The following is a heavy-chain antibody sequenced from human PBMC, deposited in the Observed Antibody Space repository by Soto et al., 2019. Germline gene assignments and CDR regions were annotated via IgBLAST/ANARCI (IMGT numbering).Heavy chain of an antibody. CDR2: IKSKADGSTT. V-gene: IGHV3-15*01. CDR1: GITLSNAW. Sequence: EVQLVESGGGLVKPGGSLRLSCAASGITLSNAWMTWVRQAPGKGLEWVGRIKSKADGSTTEYGSPVKDRFIITRDDSENTLDLQMHSLKTEDTAVYYWATPRPRTNGYGYWGQGTLVTVSS. J-gene: IGHJ4*02. CDR3: ATPRPRTNGYGY. D-gene: IGHD2-8*01.